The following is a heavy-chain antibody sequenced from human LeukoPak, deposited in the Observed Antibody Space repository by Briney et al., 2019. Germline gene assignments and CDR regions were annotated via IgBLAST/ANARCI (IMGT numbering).Heavy chain of an antibody. D-gene: IGHD3-16*01. CDR1: EFTFSSYA. Sequence: PGGSLRLSCAASEFTFSSYAMYWVRQAPDQGLEWVALISYDGTNKYYADSVKGRFTISRDNSKNTLYLQMNSLRGEDTAVYYCARGSGGAFDIWGQGTMVTVSS. V-gene: IGHV3-30*04. J-gene: IGHJ3*02. CDR3: ARGSGGAFDI. CDR2: ISYDGTNK.